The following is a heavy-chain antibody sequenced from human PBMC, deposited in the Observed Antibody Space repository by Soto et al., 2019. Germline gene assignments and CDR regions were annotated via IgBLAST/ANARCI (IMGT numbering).Heavy chain of an antibody. J-gene: IGHJ6*02. D-gene: IGHD3-10*01. CDR1: GFTFSDYY. Sequence: PGGSLRLSCAASGFTFSDYYMSWIRQAPGKGLEWVSYISSSGSTIYYADSVKGRFTISRDNAKTSLYLQMNSLRAEDTALYYCAKDRGSGSYAANYYYYGMDVWGQGTTVTVSS. V-gene: IGHV3-11*01. CDR3: AKDRGSGSYAANYYYYGMDV. CDR2: ISSSGSTI.